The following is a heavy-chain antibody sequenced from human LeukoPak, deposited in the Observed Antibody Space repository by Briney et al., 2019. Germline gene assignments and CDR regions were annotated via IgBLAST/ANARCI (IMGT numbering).Heavy chain of an antibody. V-gene: IGHV1-18*01. D-gene: IGHD1-26*01. CDR1: GYTFTSYG. J-gene: IGHJ4*02. Sequence: ASVKVSCKASGYTFTSYGISWVRQAPGQGLEWMEWISAYNGNTNYAQKLQGRVTMTTDTSTSTAYMELRSLRSDDTAVYYCARGPPSGSYGSGYDYWGQGTLVTVSS. CDR2: ISAYNGNT. CDR3: ARGPPSGSYGSGYDY.